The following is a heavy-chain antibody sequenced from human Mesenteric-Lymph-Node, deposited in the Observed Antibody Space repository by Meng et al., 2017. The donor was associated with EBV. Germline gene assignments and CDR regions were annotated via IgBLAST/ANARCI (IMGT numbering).Heavy chain of an antibody. CDR3: ALIIVGATHFDY. D-gene: IGHD1-26*01. J-gene: IGHJ4*02. Sequence: QVQWQESGPGLVKPSETLSLTCTVSGGSVSSGSYYWSWIRQPPGKGLEWIGYIYYSGSTNYNPSLKSRVTISVDTSKNQFSLKLSSVTAADTAVYYCALIIVGATHFDYWGQGTLVTVSS. CDR1: GGSVSSGSYY. V-gene: IGHV4-61*01. CDR2: IYYSGST.